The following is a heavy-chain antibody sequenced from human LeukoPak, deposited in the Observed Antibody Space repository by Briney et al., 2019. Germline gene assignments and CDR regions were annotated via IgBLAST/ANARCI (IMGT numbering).Heavy chain of an antibody. CDR2: TYHSGST. CDR1: GGSISSSNW. CDR3: ARGLYDSSGYYVFDY. J-gene: IGHJ4*02. D-gene: IGHD3-22*01. Sequence: SGTLSLTCAVSGGSISSSNWWSWVRQPPGKGLEWIGETYHSGSTNYNPSLKSRVTISVDKSKDQFSLKLSSVTAADTAVYYCARGLYDSSGYYVFDYWGQGTLVTVSS. V-gene: IGHV4-4*02.